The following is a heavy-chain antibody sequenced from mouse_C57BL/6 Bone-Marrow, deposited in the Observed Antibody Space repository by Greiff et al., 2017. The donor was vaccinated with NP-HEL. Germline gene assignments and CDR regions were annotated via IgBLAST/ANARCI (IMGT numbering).Heavy chain of an antibody. V-gene: IGHV1-55*01. D-gene: IGHD2-5*01. J-gene: IGHJ2*01. CDR3: ARYYSTPYYFDY. Sequence: QVQLQQPGAELVKPGASVKMSCKASGYTFTSYWITWVKQRPGQGLEWIGDIYPGSGSTNYNEKFKSKATLTVDTSSSPAYMQLISLTSEDSAVYYCARYYSTPYYFDYWGQGTTLTVSS. CDR2: IYPGSGST. CDR1: GYTFTSYW.